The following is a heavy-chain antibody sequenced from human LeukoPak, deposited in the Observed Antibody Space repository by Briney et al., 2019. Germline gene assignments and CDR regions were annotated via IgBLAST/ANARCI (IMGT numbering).Heavy chain of an antibody. CDR1: GGSISSSSYY. V-gene: IGHV4-39*07. Sequence: SETLSLTCTVSGGSISSSSYYWGWIRQPPGKGLEWIGSVYYSGSTYYNPSLQSRVTISIDTSKNQFSLKLSSVTAADTAVYYCARVSGYSSSWYEPDWFDPWGQGTLVTVSS. CDR2: VYYSGST. D-gene: IGHD6-13*01. CDR3: ARVSGYSSSWYEPDWFDP. J-gene: IGHJ5*02.